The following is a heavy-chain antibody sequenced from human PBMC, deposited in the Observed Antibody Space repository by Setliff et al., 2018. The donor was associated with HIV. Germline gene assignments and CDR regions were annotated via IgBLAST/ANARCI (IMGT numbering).Heavy chain of an antibody. V-gene: IGHV3-15*01. CDR1: GFTFSNAW. Sequence: GGSLRLSCAASGFTFSNAWMSWVRQAPGKGLEWVGRIKSKTDGGTTDYAAPVKGRFTISRDDSKNTLFLQMSSLKTEDTAVYYCTTGGGRNDAFDIWGQGTMVTVSS. J-gene: IGHJ3*02. CDR2: IKSKTDGGTT. D-gene: IGHD3-16*01. CDR3: TTGGGRNDAFDI.